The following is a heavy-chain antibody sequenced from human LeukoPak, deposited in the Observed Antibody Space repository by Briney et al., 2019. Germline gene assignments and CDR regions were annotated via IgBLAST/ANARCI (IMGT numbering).Heavy chain of an antibody. V-gene: IGHV4-34*01. CDR2: INHSGST. CDR3: ARGEFVGVNVFSYFYMNV. D-gene: IGHD3-3*01. J-gene: IGHJ6*03. CDR1: GGSFSGYY. Sequence: SETLSLTCAVYGGSFSGYYWSWIRQPPGKGLEWIGEINHSGSTNYNPSLKSRVTISVDTSKNQFSLKVNSVTAADTAVYYCARGEFVGVNVFSYFYMNVWGTGTSVIVSS.